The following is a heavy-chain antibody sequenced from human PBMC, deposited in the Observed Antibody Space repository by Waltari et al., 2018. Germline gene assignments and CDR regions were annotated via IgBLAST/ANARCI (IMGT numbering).Heavy chain of an antibody. Sequence: EVQLVESGGGLVQPGGSLRLSCEASGFSLSNYWMNWVRQAPGKGLEWVANIKQDGSEKYYVDSVKGRFTISRDNAKNSLYLQMNSLRAEDTAVYYCAREKSSVAGPEFWGQGTLVTVSS. D-gene: IGHD6-19*01. J-gene: IGHJ4*02. CDR2: IKQDGSEK. V-gene: IGHV3-7*03. CDR3: AREKSSVAGPEF. CDR1: GFSLSNYW.